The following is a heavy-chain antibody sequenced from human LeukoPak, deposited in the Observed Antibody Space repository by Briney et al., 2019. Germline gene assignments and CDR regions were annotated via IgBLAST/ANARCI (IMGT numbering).Heavy chain of an antibody. J-gene: IGHJ4*02. V-gene: IGHV4-39*07. D-gene: IGHD5-12*01. CDR1: GGSFSSSRYY. CDR2: INHSGST. CDR3: ARGEIIVATTYFDY. Sequence: SETLSLTCTVSGGSFSSSRYYWGWIRQPPGKGLEWIGEINHSGSTNYNPSLKSRVTISVDTSKNQFSLKLSSVTAADTAVYYCARGEIIVATTYFDYWGQGTLVTVSS.